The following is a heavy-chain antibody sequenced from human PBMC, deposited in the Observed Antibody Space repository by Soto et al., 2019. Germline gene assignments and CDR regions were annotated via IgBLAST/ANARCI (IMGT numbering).Heavy chain of an antibody. D-gene: IGHD2-15*01. Sequence: GASVKVSCKASGYTFTSYGISWVRQAPGQGLEWMGWISAYNGNTNYAQKLQGRVTMTRDNSISTAYMELSSLTSEDTAVYYCASEDRSNVFEYWGQGTPVTVSS. CDR1: GYTFTSYG. J-gene: IGHJ4*02. V-gene: IGHV1-18*01. CDR2: ISAYNGNT. CDR3: ASEDRSNVFEY.